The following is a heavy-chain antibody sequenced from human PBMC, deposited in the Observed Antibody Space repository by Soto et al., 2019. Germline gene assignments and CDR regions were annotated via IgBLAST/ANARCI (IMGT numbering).Heavy chain of an antibody. J-gene: IGHJ4*02. CDR1: WGSFVGYC. Sequence: SETLSLPRAVLWGSFVGYCWTWILQPPGTGLEWIGEINHSGSTNYNPSLKSRVTISVDTSKNQFSLKLTSVTAADTAVYYCARDKITGLFDYWGQGTLVTVSS. V-gene: IGHV4-34*01. D-gene: IGHD2-8*02. CDR3: ARDKITGLFDY. CDR2: INHSGST.